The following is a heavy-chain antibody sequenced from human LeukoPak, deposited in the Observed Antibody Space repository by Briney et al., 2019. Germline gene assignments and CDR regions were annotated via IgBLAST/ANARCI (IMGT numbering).Heavy chain of an antibody. J-gene: IGHJ4*02. CDR1: GFTFSRYW. Sequence: GGSLRLSCAASGFTFSRYWMTWVRQAPGKGLEWVANVNQDGNNKNYVESVKGRFTISRDNAKNSLYLQMNSLRAEDTAVYYCARILGDDEGADYWGQGTLVTVSS. V-gene: IGHV3-7*01. CDR3: ARILGDDEGADY. D-gene: IGHD1-26*01. CDR2: VNQDGNNK.